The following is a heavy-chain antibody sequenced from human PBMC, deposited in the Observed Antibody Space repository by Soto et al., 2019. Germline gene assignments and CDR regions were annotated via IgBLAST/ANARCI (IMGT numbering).Heavy chain of an antibody. CDR3: ARRYGGNFDY. J-gene: IGHJ4*02. D-gene: IGHD1-26*01. V-gene: IGHV4-59*01. Sequence: QVQLQESGPGLVKPSETLSLTCTVSGGSISSYYWSWIRQPPGKGLEWIGYIYYSGSTNYNPSLKSRVTRXXDTSKNQFSLQLTSVTAADTAVYYCARRYGGNFDYWGQGTLVTVSS. CDR1: GGSISSYY. CDR2: IYYSGST.